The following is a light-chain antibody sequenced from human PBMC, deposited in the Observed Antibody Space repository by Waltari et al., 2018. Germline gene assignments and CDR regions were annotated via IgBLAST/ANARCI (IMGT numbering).Light chain of an antibody. V-gene: IGLV3-1*01. CDR1: KLGAQY. CDR2: QDN. CDR3: QALDGNTFYV. J-gene: IGLJ1*01. Sequence: SFDLTQPPSVSVSPGQTASITCSGDKLGAQYACWYQQKPGQSPVLVIYQDNQRPSGIPERCSASTSGKTATMNSSGIQAMDEAEYCCQALDGNTFYVLGPRTKVTVL.